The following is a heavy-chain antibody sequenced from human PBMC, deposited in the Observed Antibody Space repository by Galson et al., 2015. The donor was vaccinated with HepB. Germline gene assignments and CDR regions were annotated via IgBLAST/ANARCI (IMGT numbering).Heavy chain of an antibody. CDR2: IEADGSKT. CDR3: ARDLGPTAAVGDTTFWYDAFDI. D-gene: IGHD6-19*01. Sequence: SLRLSCAASGFTFSSYWMTWVRQAPGKGLEWVANIEADGSKTYYMDSVKGRFTISRDNAKNSLYLQMNSLRAEDTALYYCARDLGPTAAVGDTTFWYDAFDIWGQGTPVTVSS. J-gene: IGHJ3*02. CDR1: GFTFSSYW. V-gene: IGHV3-7*03.